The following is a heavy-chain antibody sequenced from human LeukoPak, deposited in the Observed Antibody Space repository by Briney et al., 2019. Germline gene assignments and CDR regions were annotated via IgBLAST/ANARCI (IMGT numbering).Heavy chain of an antibody. CDR2: IIPILGIA. D-gene: IGHD4-23*01. V-gene: IGHV1-69*04. CDR3: ARFDYGGNKGYD. CDR1: GGTFSSYA. Sequence: SVKVSCKASGGTFSSYAISWVRQAPGPGLEWMGRIIPILGIANYAQKFQGRVTITADKSTSTAYMELSSLRSEDTAVYYCARFDYGGNKGYDWGQGTLVTVSS. J-gene: IGHJ4*02.